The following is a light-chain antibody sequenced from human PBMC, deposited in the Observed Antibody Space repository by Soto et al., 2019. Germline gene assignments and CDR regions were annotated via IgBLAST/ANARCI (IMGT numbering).Light chain of an antibody. CDR3: QQYGSSPLFT. CDR1: QSVSSSY. CDR2: GAS. Sequence: EIVLTQSPGTLSLSPGERATLSCRASQSVSSSYLAWYQQKPGQAPRLLIYGASARATGIQDRFSGSGSGTDFTLTISRLEPEDFAVYYCQQYGSSPLFTFGPGTKVDSK. V-gene: IGKV3-20*01. J-gene: IGKJ3*01.